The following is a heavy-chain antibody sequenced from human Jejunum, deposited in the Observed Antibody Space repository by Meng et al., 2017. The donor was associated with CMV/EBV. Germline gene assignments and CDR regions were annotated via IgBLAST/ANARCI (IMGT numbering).Heavy chain of an antibody. D-gene: IGHD6-6*01. Sequence: ASGYTFAGNYVHWVRPAPGQGLKWMGGIIPFLGSTISAQKFQGGVTITTDESTSTAYMELSSLRSEDTAVYYCARACSTSSPHFDFWGQGTLVTVSS. V-gene: IGHV1-69*16. CDR1: GYTFAGNY. CDR2: IIPFLGST. CDR3: ARACSTSSPHFDF. J-gene: IGHJ4*02.